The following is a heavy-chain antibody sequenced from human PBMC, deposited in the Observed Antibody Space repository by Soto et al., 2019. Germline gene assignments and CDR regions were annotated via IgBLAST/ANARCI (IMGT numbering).Heavy chain of an antibody. CDR1: GGSISSYY. J-gene: IGHJ6*02. Sequence: SETLSLTCTVSGGSISSYYWSWIRQPPGKGLEWIGYIYYSGSTNYNPSLKSRVTISVDTSKNQFSLKLSSVTAADTAVYYCARGRGGAYYYYGMDVWGQGTTVTVSS. CDR3: ARGRGGAYYYYGMDV. V-gene: IGHV4-59*01. CDR2: IYYSGST. D-gene: IGHD3-10*01.